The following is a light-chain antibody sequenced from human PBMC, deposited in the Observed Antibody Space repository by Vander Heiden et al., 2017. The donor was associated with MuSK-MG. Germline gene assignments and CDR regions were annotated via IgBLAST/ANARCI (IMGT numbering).Light chain of an antibody. Sequence: DIQMTQSPSTLSASVGDRVTITCRASQSIINWLAWQQQRPGKAPNLLIYDASSLESGVPSRFSGSGSGTEFTLTISSLQPDDFATYYCQQYDSYPWTFGQGTKVEIK. V-gene: IGKV1-5*01. CDR3: QQYDSYPWT. J-gene: IGKJ1*01. CDR1: QSIINW. CDR2: DAS.